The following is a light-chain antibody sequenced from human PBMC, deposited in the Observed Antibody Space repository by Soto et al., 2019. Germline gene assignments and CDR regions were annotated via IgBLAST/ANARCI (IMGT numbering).Light chain of an antibody. CDR1: SSNIGLGYD. J-gene: IGLJ1*01. CDR3: QSYDSSLSGYV. CDR2: GNN. V-gene: IGLV1-40*01. Sequence: QSVLTQPPSVSGAPGQRVTMSCTGSSSNIGLGYDVHWYQQLPGTAPKLLIFGNNNRPSGVPDRFSGSKSGTSASLAITGLQAEDEADYYCQSYDSSLSGYVFGTGTKV.